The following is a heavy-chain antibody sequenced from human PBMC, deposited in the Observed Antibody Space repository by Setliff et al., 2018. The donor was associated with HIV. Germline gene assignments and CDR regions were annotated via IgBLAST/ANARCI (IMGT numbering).Heavy chain of an antibody. D-gene: IGHD3-22*01. CDR1: GGPVTSSSYF. CDR3: ARVRLTMIMMVDYFDQ. Sequence: SETLSLTCTVSGGPVTSSSYFWSWIRQPPGKGLEWVGHIYSTGDTNYNPSLKSRVTLSADTSKNQLSLSLTSVTAADTAVYYCARVRLTMIMMVDYFDQWGQGTLVTVSS. CDR2: IYSTGDT. J-gene: IGHJ4*02. V-gene: IGHV4-61*01.